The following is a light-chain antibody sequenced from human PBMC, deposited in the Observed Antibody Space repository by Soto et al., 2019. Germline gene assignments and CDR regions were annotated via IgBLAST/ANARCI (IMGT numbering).Light chain of an antibody. CDR3: QQYKSIAPG. J-gene: IGKJ1*01. CDR1: QSISSW. CDR2: KAS. V-gene: IGKV1-5*03. Sequence: DIQMTQSPSTLSASVGDRVTITCRASQSISSWLAWYQQKPGKAPKLLIYKASSLESGVPSRFSGSGSGTEFTLTISSLQPDDFATYYCQQYKSIAPGFGQGTKVEIK.